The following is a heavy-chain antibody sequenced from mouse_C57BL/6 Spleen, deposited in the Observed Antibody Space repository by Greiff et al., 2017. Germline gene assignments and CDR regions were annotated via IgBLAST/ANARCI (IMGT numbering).Heavy chain of an antibody. J-gene: IGHJ1*03. CDR3: ASYYDYGYWYFDV. CDR2: ISYDGSN. Sequence: EVQLVESGPGLVKPSQSLSLTCSVTGYSITSGYYWNWIRQFPGNKLEWMGYISYDGSNNYNPSLKNRISITRDTSKNQFFLKLNSVTTEDTATYYCASYYDYGYWYFDVWGTGTTVTVSS. CDR1: GYSITSGYY. D-gene: IGHD2-4*01. V-gene: IGHV3-6*01.